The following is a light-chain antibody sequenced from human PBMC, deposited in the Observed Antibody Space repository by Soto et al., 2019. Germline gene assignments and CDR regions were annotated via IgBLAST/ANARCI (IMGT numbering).Light chain of an antibody. CDR1: EDLIRH. J-gene: IGKJ5*01. CDR3: QHSYNMPIA. V-gene: IGKV1-39*01. CDR2: AAS. Sequence: IQMTLSPASLSVTEGHGVTITCLASEDLIRHLNWYQHKPGRAPRLLIYAASTLQRGVPSRFTGSGSGTEFTLTISGLQPDDFATYYCQHSYNMPIAFGQGTLPEI.